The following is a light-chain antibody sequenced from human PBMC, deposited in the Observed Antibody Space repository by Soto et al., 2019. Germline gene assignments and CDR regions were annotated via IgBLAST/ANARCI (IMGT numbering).Light chain of an antibody. CDR1: QSVAKD. Sequence: EIVLTXXXATVSLSXXXXATLSCRASQSVAKDLAWYQQRPGQAPRLLIYDASNRATGIPARFSGSGSGTDFTLTISSLDPEDFAVYYCQQRSNWPWTFGQGTKVEFK. J-gene: IGKJ1*01. CDR2: DAS. V-gene: IGKV3-11*01. CDR3: QQRSNWPWT.